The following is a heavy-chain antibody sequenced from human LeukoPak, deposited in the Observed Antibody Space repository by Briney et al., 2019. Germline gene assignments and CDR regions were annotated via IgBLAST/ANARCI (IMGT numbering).Heavy chain of an antibody. V-gene: IGHV4-59*12. J-gene: IGHJ4*02. D-gene: IGHD4-11*01. Sequence: SETLSLTCTVSGGSISSYYWSWIRQPPGKGLEWIGYIYYSGSTYYNPSLKSRVTISVDRSKNQFSLKLSSVTAADTAVYYCARALHHFDYWGQGTLVTVSS. CDR3: ARALHHFDY. CDR1: GGSISSYY. CDR2: IYYSGST.